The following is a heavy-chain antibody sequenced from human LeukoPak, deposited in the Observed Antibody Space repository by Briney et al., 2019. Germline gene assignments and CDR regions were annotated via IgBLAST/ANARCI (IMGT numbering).Heavy chain of an antibody. V-gene: IGHV3-30*01. D-gene: IGHD3-22*01. J-gene: IGHJ4*02. Sequence: GGSPRLSCAASGFTFSTYPMHWVRQAPGKGLEWVAVISSDGSNQYYADSVKGRFTISRDSSRNTLYLQMNSLRSEDTAVNYCVTGRNYYYDYWGQGTLVTVSS. CDR2: ISSDGSNQ. CDR1: GFTFSTYP. CDR3: VTGRNYYYDY.